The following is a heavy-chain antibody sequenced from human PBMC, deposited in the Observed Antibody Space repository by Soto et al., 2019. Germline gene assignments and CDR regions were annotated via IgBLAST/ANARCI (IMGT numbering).Heavy chain of an antibody. CDR1: GDSISGCDYF. CDR2: VCSSGTT. D-gene: IGHD1-7*01. J-gene: IGHJ4*01. CDR3: GRHRRETRTYAQPLDN. Sequence: SETLSLTCSVSGDSISGCDYFWGWVRQPPGKGLAWIGSVCSSGTTYYNPSLKSRVTISVDTSNNQFSLSLTSVTAADTAVYFCGRHRRETRTYAQPLDNWGYVILLTASS. V-gene: IGHV4-39*01.